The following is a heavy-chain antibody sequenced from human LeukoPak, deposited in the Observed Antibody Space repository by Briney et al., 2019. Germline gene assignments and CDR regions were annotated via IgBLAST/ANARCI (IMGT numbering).Heavy chain of an antibody. CDR3: ATDLRGSIWFGELLPFDY. D-gene: IGHD3-10*01. CDR1: GYTLTELS. CDR2: FDPVDGET. Sequence: ASVKVSCKVSGYTLTELSMHWVRQAPGKGLEWMGGFDPVDGETIYAQKFQGRVTMTEDTSTDTAYMELSSLRSEDTAVYYCATDLRGSIWFGELLPFDYWGQGTLVTVSS. V-gene: IGHV1-24*01. J-gene: IGHJ4*02.